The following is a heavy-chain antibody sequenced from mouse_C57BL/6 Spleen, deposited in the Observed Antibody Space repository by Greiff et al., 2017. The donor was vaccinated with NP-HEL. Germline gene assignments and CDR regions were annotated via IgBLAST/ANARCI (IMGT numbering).Heavy chain of an antibody. CDR3: ARDRDYYVSSDYFDY. V-gene: IGHV1-82*01. CDR1: GYAFSSSW. CDR2: IYPGDGDT. D-gene: IGHD1-1*01. Sequence: QVHVKQSGPELVKPGASVKISCKASGYAFSSSWMNWVKQRPGKGLEWIGRIYPGDGDTNYNGKFKGKATLTADKSSSTAYMQLSSLTSEDSAVYFCARDRDYYVSSDYFDYWGQGTTLTVSS. J-gene: IGHJ2*01.